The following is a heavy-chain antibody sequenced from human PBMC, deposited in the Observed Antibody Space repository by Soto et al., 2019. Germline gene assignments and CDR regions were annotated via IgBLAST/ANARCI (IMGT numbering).Heavy chain of an antibody. CDR2: IIPNSGIA. CDR3: ARGYCSGGSCELVDY. V-gene: IGHV1-69*02. CDR1: GGTFSSYT. J-gene: IGHJ4*02. D-gene: IGHD2-15*01. Sequence: SVKVSCKASGGTFSSYTISWVRQSTRQGLGWMGRIIPNSGIADYAQKFQGRVTITANTSISTAYMELSSLRSEDTAVYYCARGYCSGGSCELVDYWGQGTLVTVSS.